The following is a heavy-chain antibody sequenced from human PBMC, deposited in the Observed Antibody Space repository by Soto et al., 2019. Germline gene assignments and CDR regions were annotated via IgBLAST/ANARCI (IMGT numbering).Heavy chain of an antibody. CDR3: ARELAGYYYFYYYGMDV. Sequence: QVQLVESGGGVVQPGRSLRLSCAASGFTFSSYGMHWVRQAPGKGLEWVAVIWYDGSNKYYADSVKGRFTISRDNSKNTLDPQMNSLRAEDTAVYYCARELAGYYYFYYYGMDVWGQGTTVTVSS. CDR2: IWYDGSNK. J-gene: IGHJ6*02. CDR1: GFTFSSYG. D-gene: IGHD3-9*01. V-gene: IGHV3-33*01.